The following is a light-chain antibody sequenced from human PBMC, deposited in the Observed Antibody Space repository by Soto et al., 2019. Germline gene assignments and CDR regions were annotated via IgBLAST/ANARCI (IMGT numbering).Light chain of an antibody. CDR1: QSVSSSY. V-gene: IGKV3-20*01. J-gene: IGKJ1*01. CDR2: GAS. Sequence: EILLTQSPGTLSLSPGERATLSCRASQSVSSSYLACYQQKPGQAPRLLIYGASSRATGIPDRFSGSGSGTDFTLTISRLEPEDSAVYYCQQYGSSGTFGQGTKVDIK. CDR3: QQYGSSGT.